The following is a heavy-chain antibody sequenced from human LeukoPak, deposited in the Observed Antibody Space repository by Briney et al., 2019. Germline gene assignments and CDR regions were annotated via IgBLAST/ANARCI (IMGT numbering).Heavy chain of an antibody. CDR1: GFTFRSFG. CDR3: ARGYGGNSAAFDI. J-gene: IGHJ3*02. V-gene: IGHV3-30*03. D-gene: IGHD4-23*01. Sequence: GGSLRLSCLASGFTFRSFGMHWVRQAPGTGLEWVALISYDGSNKNYADSVKGRFTISRDNSKNILYLQMNSLRVEDTAVYFCARGYGGNSAAFDIWGQGTMITVSS. CDR2: ISYDGSNK.